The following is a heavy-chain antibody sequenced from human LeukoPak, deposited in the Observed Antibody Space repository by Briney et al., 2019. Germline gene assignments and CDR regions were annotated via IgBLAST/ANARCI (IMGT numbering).Heavy chain of an antibody. CDR2: IKQDGSEK. J-gene: IGHJ4*02. D-gene: IGHD2-2*01. Sequence: GSLRLSCAASGFTFSSYWMSWVRQAPGKGLEWVANIKQDGSEKYYVDSVKGRFTISRDNAKNSLYLQMNSLRAEDTAVYYCARDNSIVVIPAAVDYWGQGTLVTVSS. CDR3: ARDNSIVVIPAAVDY. CDR1: GFTFSSYW. V-gene: IGHV3-7*01.